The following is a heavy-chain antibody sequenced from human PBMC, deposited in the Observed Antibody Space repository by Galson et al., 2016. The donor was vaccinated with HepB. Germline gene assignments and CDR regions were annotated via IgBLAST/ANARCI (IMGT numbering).Heavy chain of an antibody. Sequence: SLRLSCAASGFTFDDYPMHWVRQAPGKGLEWVSGISWNSGSIGYADPVKGRFTISRDNAKNSLYLQMNSLRAGDTALYYCAKDITPRYSSGWYGMDVWGQGTTVTVSS. V-gene: IGHV3-9*01. CDR3: AKDITPRYSSGWYGMDV. J-gene: IGHJ6*02. CDR2: ISWNSGSI. CDR1: GFTFDDYP. D-gene: IGHD6-19*01.